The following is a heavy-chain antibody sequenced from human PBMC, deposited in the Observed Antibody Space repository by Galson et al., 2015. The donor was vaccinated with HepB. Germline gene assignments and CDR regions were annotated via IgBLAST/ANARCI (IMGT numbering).Heavy chain of an antibody. D-gene: IGHD2-2*01. CDR3: ARGPGAVVPANH. Sequence: TFSSYAISWVRQAPGQGLEWMGGIIPIFGTANYAQKFQGRVTITADESTSTAYMELSSLRSEDTAVYYCARGPGAVVPANHWGQGTLVTVSS. J-gene: IGHJ5*02. V-gene: IGHV1-69*01. CDR2: IIPIFGTA. CDR1: TFSSYA.